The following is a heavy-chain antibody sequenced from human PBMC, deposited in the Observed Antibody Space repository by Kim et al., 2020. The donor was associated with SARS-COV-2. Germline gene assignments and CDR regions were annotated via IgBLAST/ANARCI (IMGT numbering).Heavy chain of an antibody. V-gene: IGHV3-30*01. D-gene: IGHD6-13*01. J-gene: IGHJ4*02. CDR3: GSGLGGGYYYFDY. Sequence: SADPWKGRFTTSRDNSKNTRYRQMNSLRAEDTAVYYCGSGLGGGYYYFDYWGQGTLVTVSS.